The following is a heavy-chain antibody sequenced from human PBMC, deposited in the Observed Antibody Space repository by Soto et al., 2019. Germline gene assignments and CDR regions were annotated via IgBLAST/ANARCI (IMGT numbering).Heavy chain of an antibody. J-gene: IGHJ6*02. Sequence: QLHLQESGPALVKPSEALSLTCTFSGDSLSTSTYYWGWLRQPPGKGLEWIGSIYFGGSTFYNPSLKSRVTISVDTSKNQFSLRLSSVTAADTAVYYCSKTDYYYYGMDVWGQGTKVTV. CDR3: SKTDYYYYGMDV. CDR1: GDSLSTSTYY. V-gene: IGHV4-39*01. CDR2: IYFGGST.